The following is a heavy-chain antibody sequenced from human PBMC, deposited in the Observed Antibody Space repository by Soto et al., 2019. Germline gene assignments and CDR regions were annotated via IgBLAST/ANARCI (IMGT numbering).Heavy chain of an antibody. CDR2: IDSSSAYI. CDR3: ARHGGMDV. CDR1: GLTFSNYI. J-gene: IGHJ6*02. V-gene: IGHV3-21*01. Sequence: PGGSLRLSCVASGLTFSNYIMNWVRQAPGKGLEWVSSIDSSSAYIYYADSVKGRFTISRDNAKNSLYLEMNSLRVEDTAVYYCARHGGMDVWGQGTTVTVSS.